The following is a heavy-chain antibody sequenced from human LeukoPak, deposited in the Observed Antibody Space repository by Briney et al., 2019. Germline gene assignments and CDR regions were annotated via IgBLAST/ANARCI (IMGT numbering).Heavy chain of an antibody. V-gene: IGHV3-23*01. CDR3: ARGHSSGWYFFDY. Sequence: PGGSLRLSCAASGFTFSDYYMSWVRQAPGKGLEWVSAISGSGGSTYYADSVKGRFTISRDNSKNTLYLQMNSLRADDTAVYYCARGHSSGWYFFDYWGQGTQVTVSS. CDR2: ISGSGGST. J-gene: IGHJ4*02. CDR1: GFTFSDYY. D-gene: IGHD6-19*01.